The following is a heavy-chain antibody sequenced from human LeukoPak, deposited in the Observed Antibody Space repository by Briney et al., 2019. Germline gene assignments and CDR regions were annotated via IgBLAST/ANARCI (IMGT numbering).Heavy chain of an antibody. Sequence: GGSQRLSCAASGFTFSSYAMSWVRQAPGKGLEWVSAISGSGGSTYYADSVKGRFTISRDNSKNTLYLQMNSLRAEDTAVYYCAKGDGYQFYYMDVWGKGTTVTVSS. CDR1: GFTFSSYA. CDR2: ISGSGGST. V-gene: IGHV3-23*01. D-gene: IGHD5-24*01. CDR3: AKGDGYQFYYMDV. J-gene: IGHJ6*03.